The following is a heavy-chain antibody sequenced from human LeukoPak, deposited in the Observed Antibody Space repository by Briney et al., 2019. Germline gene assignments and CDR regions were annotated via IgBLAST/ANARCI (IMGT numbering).Heavy chain of an antibody. J-gene: IGHJ4*02. CDR2: INPNSGGT. D-gene: IGHD1-1*01. CDR3: ARYPGTTSYPFDY. V-gene: IGHV1-2*02. Sequence: ASVKVSCKASGYTFTGYYMHWVRQDPGQGLEWMGWINPNSGGTNYAQKFQGRVTMTRDTSNSTAYMELSRLRSDDTAVYYCARYPGTTSYPFDYWGQGTLVTVSS. CDR1: GYTFTGYY.